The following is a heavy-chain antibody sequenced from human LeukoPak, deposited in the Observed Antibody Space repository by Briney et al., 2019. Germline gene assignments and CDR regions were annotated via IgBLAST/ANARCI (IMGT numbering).Heavy chain of an antibody. D-gene: IGHD2-2*01. J-gene: IGHJ6*03. CDR2: INPNSGGT. Sequence: GASVKVSCKASGYTFTGYYMHWVRQAPGQGLEWMGWINPNSGGTNYAQKFQGRVTMTRDTSISTAYMELRSLRSDDTAVYYCARGGYCSSTSCYAPPDYYYYYMDVWGKGTTVTVSS. V-gene: IGHV1-2*02. CDR3: ARGGYCSSTSCYAPPDYYYYYMDV. CDR1: GYTFTGYY.